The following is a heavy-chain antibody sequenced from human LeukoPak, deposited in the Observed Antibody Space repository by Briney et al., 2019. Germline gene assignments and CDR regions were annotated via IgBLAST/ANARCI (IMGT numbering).Heavy chain of an antibody. J-gene: IGHJ4*02. CDR2: TFYSSKWYN. D-gene: IGHD5-12*01. CDR3: ARRRYNAYEGYFDY. Sequence: SQTLSLTCAISGDSVSSNSAAWNWFRQSPSRGFEWLGRTFYSSKWYNDYAVSVKSRIIINPDTSKNQFSLHLTSVTPEDTAVYYCARRRYNAYEGYFDYWGQGTLVTVSS. CDR1: GDSVSSNSAA. V-gene: IGHV6-1*01.